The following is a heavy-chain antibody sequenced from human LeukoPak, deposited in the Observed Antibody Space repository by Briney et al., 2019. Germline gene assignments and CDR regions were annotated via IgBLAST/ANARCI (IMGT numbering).Heavy chain of an antibody. J-gene: IGHJ3*02. CDR2: IYPGDSDT. D-gene: IGHD1-14*01. V-gene: IGHV5-51*01. Sequence: GESLKTSCKGSGYSFTSYWIGWVRQMPGKGLEWMGIIYPGDSDTTYSPSFQGQVTISADKSTSAAYLQWSSLKASDTAMYYCARLRLTPERSAFDNWGQGTMVIVSS. CDR1: GYSFTSYW. CDR3: ARLRLTPERSAFDN.